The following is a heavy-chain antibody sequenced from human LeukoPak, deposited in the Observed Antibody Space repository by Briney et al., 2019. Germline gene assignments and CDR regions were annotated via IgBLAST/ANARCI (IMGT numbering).Heavy chain of an antibody. Sequence: GGSLRLSCAASGFTFSDYWMHWVRQAPGKGLVWVSRINTDGSSTSYADSVKGRFTISRDNAKNTLYLQMNSLRAEDTAVYYCARVSSSSWWALDYWGQGTLVTVSS. V-gene: IGHV3-74*01. D-gene: IGHD6-13*01. CDR1: GFTFSDYW. J-gene: IGHJ4*02. CDR2: INTDGSST. CDR3: ARVSSSSWWALDY.